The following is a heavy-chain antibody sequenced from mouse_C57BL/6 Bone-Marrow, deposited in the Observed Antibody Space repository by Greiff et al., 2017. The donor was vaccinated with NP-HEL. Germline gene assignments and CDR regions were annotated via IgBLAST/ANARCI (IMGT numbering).Heavy chain of an antibody. Sequence: EVQGVESGGGLVQPGESLKLSCESNEYEFPSHDMSWVRKTPEKRLELVAAINSDGGSTYYPDTMERRFIISRDNTNKTLYLQMSSLRSEDTALYYGAIHAPSGSTYGYFDVWGTGTTVTVSS. CDR2: INSDGGST. CDR1: EYEFPSHD. D-gene: IGHD2-14*01. V-gene: IGHV5-2*01. CDR3: AIHAPSGSTYGYFDV. J-gene: IGHJ1*03.